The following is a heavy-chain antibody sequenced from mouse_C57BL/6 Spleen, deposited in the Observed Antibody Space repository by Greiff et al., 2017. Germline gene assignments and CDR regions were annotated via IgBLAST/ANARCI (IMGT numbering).Heavy chain of an antibody. CDR3: AKGGDTTVVATLDWYFDV. CDR1: GFTFSDYG. D-gene: IGHD1-1*01. Sequence: EVQLVESGGGLVKPGGSLKLSCAASGFTFSDYGMHWVRQAPEKGLEWVAYISSGSSTIYYADTVKGRFTISRDNAKNTLFLQMTSLRSEDTAMYYCAKGGDTTVVATLDWYFDVWGTGTTVTVSS. V-gene: IGHV5-17*01. CDR2: ISSGSSTI. J-gene: IGHJ1*03.